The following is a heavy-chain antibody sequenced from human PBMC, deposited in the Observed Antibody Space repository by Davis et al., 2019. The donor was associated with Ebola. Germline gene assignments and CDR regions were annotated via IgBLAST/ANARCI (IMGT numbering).Heavy chain of an antibody. J-gene: IGHJ6*01. CDR3: ARDFWSGYYKDYYYGMDV. CDR2: IYYSGST. CDR1: GGSFSGYY. D-gene: IGHD3-3*01. Sequence: SETLSLTCAVYGGSFSGYYWSWIRQPPGKGLEWIGYIYYSGSTNYNPSLKSRVTISVDTSKNQFSLKLSSVTAADTAVYYCARDFWSGYYKDYYYGMDVWG. V-gene: IGHV4-59*01.